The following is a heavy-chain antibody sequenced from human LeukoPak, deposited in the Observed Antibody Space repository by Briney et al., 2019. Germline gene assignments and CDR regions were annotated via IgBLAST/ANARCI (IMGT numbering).Heavy chain of an antibody. J-gene: IGHJ4*02. CDR1: GGSISSYY. D-gene: IGHD3-10*01. CDR2: IYYSGST. V-gene: IGHV4-59*12. Sequence: SETLSLTCTVSGGSISSYYWSWIRQPPGKGLEWIGYIYYSGSTNYNPSLKSRVTMSVDTSKNRFSLKLSSVTAADTAEYYCARDQGEVGSFDYWGQGTLVTVSS. CDR3: ARDQGEVGSFDY.